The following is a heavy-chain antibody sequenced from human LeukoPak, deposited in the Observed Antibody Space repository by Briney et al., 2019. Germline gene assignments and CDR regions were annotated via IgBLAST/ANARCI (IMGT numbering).Heavy chain of an antibody. CDR3: ARESSGYYLDY. J-gene: IGHJ4*02. Sequence: PGGSLRLSCAASGFTFSSNYMSWVRQAPGKGPECVSVIYPGGSTYYADSVKGRFTISRDDSKNTLYLQMNSLRAEDTAVYYCARESSGYYLDYWGQGTLVTVSS. CDR2: IYPGGST. D-gene: IGHD6-25*01. CDR1: GFTFSSNY. V-gene: IGHV3-53*01.